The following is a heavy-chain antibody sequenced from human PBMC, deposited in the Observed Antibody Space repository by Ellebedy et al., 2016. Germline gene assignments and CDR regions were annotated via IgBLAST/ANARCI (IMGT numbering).Heavy chain of an antibody. V-gene: IGHV3-48*04. CDR2: ISSSSSTI. D-gene: IGHD3-10*01. CDR3: ARGRITMVRGVIRYYYGMDV. CDR1: GFTFSSYS. J-gene: IGHJ6*02. Sequence: GESLKISXAASGFTFSSYSMNWVRQAPGKGLEWVSYISSSSSTIYYADSVKGRFTISRDNAKNSLYLQMNSLRAEDTAVYYCARGRITMVRGVIRYYYGMDVWGQGTTVTVSS.